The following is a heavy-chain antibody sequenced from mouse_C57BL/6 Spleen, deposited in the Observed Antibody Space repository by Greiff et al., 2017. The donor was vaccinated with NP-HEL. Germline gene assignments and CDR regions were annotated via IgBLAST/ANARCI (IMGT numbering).Heavy chain of an antibody. J-gene: IGHJ4*01. Sequence: EVQRVESGGGLVQPGGSLKLSCAASGFTFSDYYMYWVRQTPEKRLEWVAYISNGGGSTYYPDTVKGRFTISRDNAKNTLYLQMSRLKSEDTAMYYCANSNYYAMDYWGQGTSVTVSS. CDR3: ANSNYYAMDY. D-gene: IGHD2-5*01. V-gene: IGHV5-12*01. CDR2: ISNGGGST. CDR1: GFTFSDYY.